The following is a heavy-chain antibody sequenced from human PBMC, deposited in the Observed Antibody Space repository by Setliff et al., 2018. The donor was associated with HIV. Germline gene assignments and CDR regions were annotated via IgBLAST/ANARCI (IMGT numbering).Heavy chain of an antibody. Sequence: SVKVSCKASGGTFSSYAISWMRQAPGQGLEWLGGIIPVIGTVNYAQRFQGRVTITADESTSTAYLELSSLRSEDTAVYYCARGVSSLSCSSASCFYYYGMDVWGQGTTVTVSS. CDR3: ARGVSSLSCSSASCFYYYGMDV. D-gene: IGHD2-2*01. CDR1: GGTFSSYA. CDR2: IIPVIGTV. V-gene: IGHV1-69*13. J-gene: IGHJ6*02.